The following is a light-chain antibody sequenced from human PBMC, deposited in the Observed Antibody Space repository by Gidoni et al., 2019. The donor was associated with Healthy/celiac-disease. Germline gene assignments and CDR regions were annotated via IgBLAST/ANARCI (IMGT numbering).Light chain of an antibody. V-gene: IGKV3-20*01. CDR3: QQYGSSPRT. J-gene: IGKJ1*01. CDR1: QSVSSSY. CDR2: VAS. Sequence: DMVLTQSPGPLSLSPGERATLSCRASQSVSSSYLAWYQQKPGQAPRLLIYVASSRATGIPDRFSGSGSGTDFTLTISRLEPEDFAVYYCQQYGSSPRTFGQGTKVEIK.